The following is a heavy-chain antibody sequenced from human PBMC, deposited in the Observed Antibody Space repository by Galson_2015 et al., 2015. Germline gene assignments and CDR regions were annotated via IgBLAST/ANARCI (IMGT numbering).Heavy chain of an antibody. D-gene: IGHD5-18*01. Sequence: SLRLSCATSGFTFTGYNMNWVRQAPGKGPEWVSYIASDGVTIYYADSVKGRFTISRDNARSSLYLQMNSLRDDDTAVYYCAGEGYSYGRGMDVWGQGTTVTVSS. V-gene: IGHV3-48*02. CDR2: IASDGVTI. J-gene: IGHJ6*02. CDR1: GFTFTGYN. CDR3: AGEGYSYGRGMDV.